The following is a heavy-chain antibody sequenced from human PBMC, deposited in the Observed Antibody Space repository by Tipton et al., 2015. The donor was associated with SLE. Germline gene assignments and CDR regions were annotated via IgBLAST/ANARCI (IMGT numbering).Heavy chain of an antibody. J-gene: IGHJ4*02. V-gene: IGHV4-30-4*08. Sequence: LRLSCTVSGGSISSGDYYWSWIRQPPGKGLEWIGYIYYSGSTYYNPSLKSRVTISVDTSKIQFSLKLSSVTAADTAVYYCAGPLYGDYVFYYWGQGTLVTVSS. CDR1: GGSISSGDYY. D-gene: IGHD4-17*01. CDR2: IYYSGST. CDR3: AGPLYGDYVFYY.